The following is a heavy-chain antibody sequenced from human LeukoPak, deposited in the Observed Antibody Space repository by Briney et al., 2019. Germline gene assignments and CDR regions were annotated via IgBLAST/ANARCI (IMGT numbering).Heavy chain of an antibody. Sequence: PSETLSLTCTVSGGSISSYYWSWIRQPPGKGLEWIGYIYYSGSTNYNPSLKSRVTISVDTSKNQFSLKLSSVTAADTAVYYCARGRRYDFWSGYSNFDYWGQGTLVTVSS. V-gene: IGHV4-59*01. CDR1: GGSISSYY. CDR3: ARGRRYDFWSGYSNFDY. J-gene: IGHJ4*02. CDR2: IYYSGST. D-gene: IGHD3-3*01.